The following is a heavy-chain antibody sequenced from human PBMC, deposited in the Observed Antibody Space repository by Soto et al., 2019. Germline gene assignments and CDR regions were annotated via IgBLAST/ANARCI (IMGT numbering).Heavy chain of an antibody. CDR1: GFTFNTHW. V-gene: IGHV3-74*02. J-gene: IGHJ4*02. CDR2: IYFDGITT. Sequence: EVQLVESGGGLVQPGGSLRVSCAASGFTFNTHWMHWVRQAPGKGLVWVSRIYFDGITTNYADSVKGRLTVSRDNAKNTVYLHVNTLRDEDTAVYYCARGGAMGVDYWGQGTLVTVSS. CDR3: ARGGAMGVDY. D-gene: IGHD1-26*01.